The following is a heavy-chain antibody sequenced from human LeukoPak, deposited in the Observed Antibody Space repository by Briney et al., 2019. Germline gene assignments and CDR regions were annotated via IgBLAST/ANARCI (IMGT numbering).Heavy chain of an antibody. V-gene: IGHV4-34*01. CDR1: GGSFSGYY. J-gene: IGHJ4*02. Sequence: PSETLSLTCAVYGGSFSGYYWSWIRQPPGKGLEWIGEINHGGSTNYNPSLKSRVTISVDTSKNQFSLKLSSVTAADTAVYYCARDGSDGYYDSSGYYYFDYWGQGTLVTVSS. CDR3: ARDGSDGYYDSSGYYYFDY. CDR2: INHGGST. D-gene: IGHD3-22*01.